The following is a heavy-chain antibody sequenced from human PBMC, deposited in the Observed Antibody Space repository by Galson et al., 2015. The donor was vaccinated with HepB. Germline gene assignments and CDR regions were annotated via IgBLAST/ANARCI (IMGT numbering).Heavy chain of an antibody. CDR3: ARDGVYDSRGYYYYMDV. CDR1: GFTFSSYS. Sequence: SLRLSCAASGFTFSSYSMNWVRQAPGKGLEWVSYISSSSSTIYYADSVKGRFTISRDNAKNSLYLQMNSLRAEDTAVYYCARDGVYDSRGYYYYMDVWGKGTTVTVSS. J-gene: IGHJ6*03. D-gene: IGHD3-22*01. CDR2: ISSSSSTI. V-gene: IGHV3-48*01.